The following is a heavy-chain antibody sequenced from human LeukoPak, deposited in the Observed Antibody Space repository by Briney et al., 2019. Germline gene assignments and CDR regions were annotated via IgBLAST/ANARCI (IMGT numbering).Heavy chain of an antibody. D-gene: IGHD2-21*01. CDR1: GDSISYFY. V-gene: IGHV4-4*07. Sequence: SETLSLTCSVSGDSISYFYWSWIRQAAGKGLEWIGRISSSGNTDYNASLKSRVTMSVDTSKNQFSLKLSSVIAADTAVYYCARGVVIAPQTFDYWGQGTLVTVSS. CDR3: ARGVVIAPQTFDY. CDR2: ISSSGNT. J-gene: IGHJ4*02.